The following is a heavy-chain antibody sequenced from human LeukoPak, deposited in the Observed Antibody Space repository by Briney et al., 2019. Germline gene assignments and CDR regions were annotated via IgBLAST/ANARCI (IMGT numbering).Heavy chain of an antibody. Sequence: SQTLSLTCTVSGGSISSGSYYWSWIRQPAGKGLEWIGRIYTSGSTNYNPSLKSRVTISVDTSKNQFSLKLSSVTAADTAVYYCARVPRGDSNAYKGVYWGQGTLVTVSS. J-gene: IGHJ4*02. CDR2: IYTSGST. D-gene: IGHD3-22*01. CDR1: GGSISSGSYY. CDR3: ARVPRGDSNAYKGVY. V-gene: IGHV4-61*02.